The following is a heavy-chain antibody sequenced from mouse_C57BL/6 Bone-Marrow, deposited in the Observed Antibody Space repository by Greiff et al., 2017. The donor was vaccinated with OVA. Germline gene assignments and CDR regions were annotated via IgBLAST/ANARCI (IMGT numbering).Heavy chain of an antibody. V-gene: IGHV5-12*01. CDR3: ARHWDRTGMGWFAY. CDR1: GFTFSDYY. D-gene: IGHD4-1*01. Sequence: EVKLMESGGGLVQPGGSLKLSCAASGFTFSDYYMYWVRQTPEKRLEWVAYISNGGGSTYYPDTVKGRFTISRDNAKNTLYLQMSRLKSEDTAMYYCARHWDRTGMGWFAYWGQGTLVTVSA. CDR2: ISNGGGST. J-gene: IGHJ3*01.